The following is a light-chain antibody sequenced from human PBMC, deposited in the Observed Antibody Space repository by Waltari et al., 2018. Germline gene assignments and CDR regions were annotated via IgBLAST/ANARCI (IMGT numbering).Light chain of an antibody. Sequence: QSVLTQPPSVSGAPGQSVTLSCTGSRSNLGAGYDVHWYQQIPGSAPKVLIYRDDNRPSGVPGRFSGSKSGTSASLSVTGLHVEDEADYFCQSYDRDLNAVLFGGGTKLTVL. CDR2: RDD. CDR1: RSNLGAGYD. J-gene: IGLJ2*01. V-gene: IGLV1-40*01. CDR3: QSYDRDLNAVL.